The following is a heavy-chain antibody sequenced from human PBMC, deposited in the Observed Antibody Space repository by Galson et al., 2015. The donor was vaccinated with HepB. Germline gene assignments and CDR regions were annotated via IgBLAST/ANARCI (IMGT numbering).Heavy chain of an antibody. CDR2: IYPGDSDT. V-gene: IGHV5-51*01. D-gene: IGHD6-13*01. CDR3: ARHRGIAAAVSSYYMDV. CDR1: GYSFTSYW. J-gene: IGHJ6*03. Sequence: QSGAEVKKPGESLKISCKGSGYSFTSYWIGWVRQMPGKGLEWMGIIYPGDSDTRYSPSFQGQVTISADKSISTAYLQWSSLEASDTAMYYGARHRGIAAAVSSYYMDVWGKGTTVTVSS.